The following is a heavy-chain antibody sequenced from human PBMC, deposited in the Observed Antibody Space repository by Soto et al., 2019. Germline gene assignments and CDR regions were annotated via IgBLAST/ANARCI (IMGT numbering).Heavy chain of an antibody. CDR2: ISYDGSNK. D-gene: IGHD6-13*01. Sequence: GGSLRLSCAASGFTFSSYAMHWVRQAPGKGLEWVAVISYDGSNKYYADSVKGRFTISRDNSKNTLYLQMNSLRAEDTAVYYCAGHGGAGYSSSWYRHNWFDPWGQGTLVTVSS. CDR1: GFTFSSYA. J-gene: IGHJ5*02. V-gene: IGHV3-30-3*01. CDR3: AGHGGAGYSSSWYRHNWFDP.